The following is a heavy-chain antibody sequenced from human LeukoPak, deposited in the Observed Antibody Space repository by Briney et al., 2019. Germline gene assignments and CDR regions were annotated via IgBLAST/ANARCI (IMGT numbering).Heavy chain of an antibody. V-gene: IGHV3-23*01. D-gene: IGHD3-22*01. J-gene: IGHJ4*02. CDR2: ISGSGGST. CDR1: GFTFSSYA. CDR3: AKFANYYDSSGYYPPFDYFDY. Sequence: GGSLRLSCAASGFTFSSYAMSWVRQAPGKGLEWVSAISGSGGSTYYADSVKGRFTISRDNSKNTLYLQMNSLRAEDTAVYYCAKFANYYDSSGYYPPFDYFDYWGQGTLVTVSS.